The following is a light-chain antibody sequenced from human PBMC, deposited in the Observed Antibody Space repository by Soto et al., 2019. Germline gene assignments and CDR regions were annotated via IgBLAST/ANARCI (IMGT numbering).Light chain of an antibody. CDR1: QSVSSQ. V-gene: IGKV3-11*01. Sequence: SVLPQSPATLSLSPGERATLSCRASQSVSSQLAWYQQKPGQAPRLLIYDASNRATGIPARFSGSGSATDFTLTISSLEPEDFAVYYCQQRCDWPLSFGGGTKVEIK. CDR2: DAS. J-gene: IGKJ4*01. CDR3: QQRCDWPLS.